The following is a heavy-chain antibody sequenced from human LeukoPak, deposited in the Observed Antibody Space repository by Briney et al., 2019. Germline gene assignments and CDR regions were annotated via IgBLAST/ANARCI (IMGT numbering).Heavy chain of an antibody. Sequence: GGSLRLSCAASGFTFSSHAMSWVRQAPGKGLEWVSAISGSGGSTYYADSVKGRFTISRDNSKNTLYLQMNSLRAEDTAVYYCAKPLGGVGQHNDYWGQGTLVTVSS. D-gene: IGHD2-21*01. J-gene: IGHJ4*02. V-gene: IGHV3-23*01. CDR2: ISGSGGST. CDR1: GFTFSSHA. CDR3: AKPLGGVGQHNDY.